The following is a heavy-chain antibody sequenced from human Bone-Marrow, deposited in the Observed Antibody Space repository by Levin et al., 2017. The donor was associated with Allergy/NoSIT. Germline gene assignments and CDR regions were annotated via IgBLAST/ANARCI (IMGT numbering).Heavy chain of an antibody. CDR2: IFSDDER. CDR1: GFSLSNARMG. D-gene: IGHD1-26*01. CDR3: ARQTIVGTTRRGDHDVFDI. V-gene: IGHV2-26*01. Sequence: SGPTLVKPTETLTLTCTVSGFSLSNARMGVSWIRQPPGKALEWLVHIFSDDERSYSTSLKSRLTISKDTSKSQVVLTLTNMDPVDTATYYCARQTIVGTTRRGDHDVFDIWGQGTMVSVSS. J-gene: IGHJ3*02.